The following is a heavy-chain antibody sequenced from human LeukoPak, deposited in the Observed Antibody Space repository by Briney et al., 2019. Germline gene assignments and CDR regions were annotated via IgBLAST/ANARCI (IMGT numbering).Heavy chain of an antibody. CDR2: TVSRGTT. V-gene: IGHV3-23*01. J-gene: IGHJ5*02. D-gene: IGHD6-19*01. Sequence: GGSLRLSCVASGFTFTSDAMNWVRQAPGKGLEWVSSTVSRGTTQYADSAKGRFTVSRDTSKNTLYLQMNSLRADDTAVYYCAKCSTSAYTSGWCNWIDPWGQGTLVTVSS. CDR1: GFTFTSDA. CDR3: AKCSTSAYTSGWCNWIDP.